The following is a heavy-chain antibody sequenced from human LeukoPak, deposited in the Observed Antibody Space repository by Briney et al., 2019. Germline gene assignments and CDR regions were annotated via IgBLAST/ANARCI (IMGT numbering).Heavy chain of an antibody. CDR2: IYGSGST. D-gene: IGHD3-10*01. CDR3: ARDSGTTGEVRFDP. Sequence: SETLSLTCTVSGGSISSYWSWIRQPAGKGLEWIGRIYGSGSTNYNPSLKSRVTMSLDTSKNQFSLKLSSVTAADTAVYYCARDSGTTGEVRFDPWGQGALVTVSS. J-gene: IGHJ5*02. V-gene: IGHV4-4*07. CDR1: GGSISSY.